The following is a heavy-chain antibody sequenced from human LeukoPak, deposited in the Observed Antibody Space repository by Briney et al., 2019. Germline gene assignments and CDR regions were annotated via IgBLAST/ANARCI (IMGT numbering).Heavy chain of an antibody. CDR2: IIPIFGTA. D-gene: IGHD3-22*01. J-gene: IGHJ4*02. CDR3: ASSVRIVVAVFDY. Sequence: SVRVSCKASGGTFSSYAISWVRQAPGQGLEWMGGIIPIFGTANYAQKFQGRVTITADESTSTAYMELSSLGSEDTAVYYCASSVRIVVAVFDYWGQGTLVTVSS. V-gene: IGHV1-69*01. CDR1: GGTFSSYA.